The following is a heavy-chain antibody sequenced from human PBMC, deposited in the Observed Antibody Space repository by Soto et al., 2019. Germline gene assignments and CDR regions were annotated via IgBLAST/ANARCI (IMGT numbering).Heavy chain of an antibody. J-gene: IGHJ4*02. Sequence: EVQLVESGGGLVKPGGSLRLSCAASGFTFSNAWMSWVRQAPGKGLEWDGRIKSKTDGGTTDYAAPVKGRFTISRDDSKNTLYLQMNSLKTEDTAVYYCTTGYGAFDYWGQGTLVTVSS. CDR2: IKSKTDGGTT. CDR3: TTGYGAFDY. CDR1: GFTFSNAW. D-gene: IGHD3-10*01. V-gene: IGHV3-15*01.